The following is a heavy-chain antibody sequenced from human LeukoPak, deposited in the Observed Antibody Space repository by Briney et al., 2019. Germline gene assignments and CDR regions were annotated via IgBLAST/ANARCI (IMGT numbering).Heavy chain of an antibody. D-gene: IGHD3-22*01. CDR1: GFTVSSNY. CDR3: ARSVYYYDSSGLNP. Sequence: GGSLRLSCAASGFTVSSNYMSWVRQAPGKGLEWVSVIYTGGSTYYADSVKGRFTISRDNSKNTLYLQMNSLRAEDTAVYYCARSVYYYDSSGLNPWGQGTLVTVSS. CDR2: IYTGGST. V-gene: IGHV3-66*01. J-gene: IGHJ5*02.